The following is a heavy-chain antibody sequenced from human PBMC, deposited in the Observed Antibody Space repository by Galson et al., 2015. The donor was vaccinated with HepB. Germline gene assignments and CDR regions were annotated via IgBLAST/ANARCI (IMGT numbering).Heavy chain of an antibody. D-gene: IGHD5-12*01. Sequence: SLRLSCAASGFTLSSYAMHWVRQAPGQGLEWVAVTSSDVSDKYYGDSVKGRFNISRDNSKSTLYLQMNSLRPEDTAVYYCARAPVATITYYFYLEVWGKGTTVTVSS. CDR2: TSSDVSDK. CDR1: GFTLSSYA. J-gene: IGHJ6*03. CDR3: ARAPVATITYYFYLEV. V-gene: IGHV3-30*03.